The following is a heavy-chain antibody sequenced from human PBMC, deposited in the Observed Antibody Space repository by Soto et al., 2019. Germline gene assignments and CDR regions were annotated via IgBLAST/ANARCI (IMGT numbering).Heavy chain of an antibody. D-gene: IGHD1-26*01. V-gene: IGHV6-1*01. CDR3: ARXVRRVGATTNYYYGMDV. Sequence: SQTLSLTCAISGDSVSSNSAAWNWIRQSPSRGLEWLGRTYYRSKWYNDYAVSVKSRITINPDTSKNQFSLQLNSVTPEDTAVYYCARXVRRVGATTNYYYGMDVWGPGTTVTVSS. CDR1: GDSVSSNSAA. CDR2: TYYRSKWYN. J-gene: IGHJ6*02.